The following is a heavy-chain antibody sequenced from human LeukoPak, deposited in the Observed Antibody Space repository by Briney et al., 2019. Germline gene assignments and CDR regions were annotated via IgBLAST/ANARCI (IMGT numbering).Heavy chain of an antibody. V-gene: IGHV4-39*07. CDR2: IYISGNT. Sequence: SETLSLTCTVSGDSITSSTYYWGWIRQPPGRGLEWIGTIYISGNTYYNPFLKSRVTISVDTSKNQFSLKLSSVTAADTAVYYCARDQRRFLDRTGYFDYWGQGTLVTVSS. CDR3: ARDQRRFLDRTGYFDY. J-gene: IGHJ4*02. CDR1: GDSITSSTYY. D-gene: IGHD3-3*01.